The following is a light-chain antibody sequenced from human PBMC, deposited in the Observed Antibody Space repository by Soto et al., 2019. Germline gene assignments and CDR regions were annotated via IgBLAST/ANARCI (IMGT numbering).Light chain of an antibody. CDR1: ESLLHSNGFHY. Sequence: DIVMTQSPLSLPVTPGEPASFSCRSSESLLHSNGFHYVDWYLQRPGQSPQFLIYSTSNRASGVPHRISGSGSGTNFTLSISRVEAEDVGVYYCMQALQTPLTFGQGTKLEIK. CDR2: STS. J-gene: IGKJ2*01. V-gene: IGKV2-28*01. CDR3: MQALQTPLT.